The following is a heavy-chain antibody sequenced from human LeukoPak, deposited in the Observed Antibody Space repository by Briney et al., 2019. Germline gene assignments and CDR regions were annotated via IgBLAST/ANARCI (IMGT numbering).Heavy chain of an antibody. D-gene: IGHD3-10*01. Sequence: GSSVKVSCKASGGTFSKYTISWVRQRPGQGLEWMGGITPLFGTANYAQKFQGRVTITADVSASTAYMELSSLRSEDTAVYYCARDSSDIRGLIAHWGQGTLVTVSS. CDR2: ITPLFGTA. CDR1: GGTFSKYT. CDR3: ARDSSDIRGLIAH. J-gene: IGHJ1*01. V-gene: IGHV1-69*01.